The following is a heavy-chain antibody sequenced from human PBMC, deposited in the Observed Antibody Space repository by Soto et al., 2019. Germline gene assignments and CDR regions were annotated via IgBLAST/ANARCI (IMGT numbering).Heavy chain of an antibody. Sequence: SETLSLTYAVYGASLSDNYCNWLRQPPGKGLEWIGEINHSGNTNYNPSLRSRVTISLDTSRNQFSLKLTSVTAADTAVYYCARSLLTSSWYAGSWGQGTLVTVSS. CDR2: INHSGNT. J-gene: IGHJ5*02. CDR1: GASLSDNY. CDR3: ARSLLTSSWYAGS. V-gene: IGHV4-34*01. D-gene: IGHD6-13*01.